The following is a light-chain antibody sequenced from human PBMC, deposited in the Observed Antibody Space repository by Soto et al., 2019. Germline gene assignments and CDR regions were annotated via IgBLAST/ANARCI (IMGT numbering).Light chain of an antibody. CDR1: SSDIGGYNF. V-gene: IGLV2-14*03. J-gene: IGLJ2*01. CDR2: EVS. Sequence: QSVLTQPASVSGSPGQSITISCTGTSSDIGGYNFVSWYQQHPGRAPKLIIYEVSNRPSGVSDRFSGSKSGNTASLTISGLQTEDEGDYYCSSFTTSSSLVVFGGGTKLTVL. CDR3: SSFTTSSSLVV.